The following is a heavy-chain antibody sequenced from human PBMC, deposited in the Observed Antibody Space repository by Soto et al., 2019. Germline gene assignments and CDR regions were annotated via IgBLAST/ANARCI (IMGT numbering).Heavy chain of an antibody. CDR2: INAGNSNT. CDR3: ARGGCSGGSCALGY. D-gene: IGHD2-15*01. V-gene: IGHV1-3*01. CDR1: GYTFTTYA. J-gene: IGHJ4*02. Sequence: QVQLVQSGAEVKKPGASVKVSCKASGYTFTTYAMHWVRQAPGQRLEWMGWINAGNSNTKYSQKFQGRVTITRDTSASTGYLELSSLRSEDTAVYYCARGGCSGGSCALGYWGQGTLVTVSS.